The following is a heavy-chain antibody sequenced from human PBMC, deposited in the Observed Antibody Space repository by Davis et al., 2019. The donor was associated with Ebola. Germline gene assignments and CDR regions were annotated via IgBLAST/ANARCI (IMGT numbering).Heavy chain of an antibody. D-gene: IGHD2-2*02. CDR3: ARDGYCSSTSCYTLYYYYYGMDV. CDR1: GGTFSSYA. CDR2: IIPIFGTA. Sequence: AASVKVSCKASGGTFSSYAISWVRQAPGQGLEWMGGIIPIFGTANYAQKFQGRVTITADESTSTAYMELSSLRSEDTAVYYCARDGYCSSTSCYTLYYYYYGMDVWGQGTTVTVSS. J-gene: IGHJ6*02. V-gene: IGHV1-69*13.